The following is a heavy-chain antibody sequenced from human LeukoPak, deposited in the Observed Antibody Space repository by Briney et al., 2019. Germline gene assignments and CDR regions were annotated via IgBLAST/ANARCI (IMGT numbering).Heavy chain of an antibody. D-gene: IGHD6-13*01. CDR1: GFTFSDYS. CDR2: ISSSGDTI. Sequence: GGSLRLSCAASGFTFSDYSMTWIRQAPGKGLEWVSYISSSGDTIYHPDSVKGRFTISRDNAKNSLYLQMNSLRAEDTAVYYCARSYSSSWFYFDYWGQGTLVTVSS. V-gene: IGHV3-11*04. J-gene: IGHJ4*02. CDR3: ARSYSSSWFYFDY.